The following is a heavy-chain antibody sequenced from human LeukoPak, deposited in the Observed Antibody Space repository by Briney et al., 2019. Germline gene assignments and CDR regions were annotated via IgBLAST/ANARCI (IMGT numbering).Heavy chain of an antibody. J-gene: IGHJ4*02. Sequence: PSETLSLTCTVSGGSLSSYYWRWIRQPPGKGLEWIGYIYYSGSTNYNPSLKSRVTISVDTSKNQFSLKLSSVTAADTAVYYCARQRSSTSCLDYWGQGTLVTVSS. CDR1: GGSLSSYY. CDR2: IYYSGST. D-gene: IGHD2-2*01. V-gene: IGHV4-59*08. CDR3: ARQRSSTSCLDY.